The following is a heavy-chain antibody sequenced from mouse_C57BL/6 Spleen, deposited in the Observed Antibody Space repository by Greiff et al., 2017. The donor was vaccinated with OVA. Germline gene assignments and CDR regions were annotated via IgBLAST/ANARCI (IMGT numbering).Heavy chain of an antibody. CDR2: IYPGDGDT. CDR3: ARESKGYFDV. Sequence: QVQLKQSGPELVKPGASVKISCKASGYAFSSSWMNWVKQRPGKGLEWIRRIYPGDGDTNYNGKFKGKATLTADKSSSTAYMQLSSLTSEDSAVYFCARESKGYFDVWGTGTTVTVSS. J-gene: IGHJ1*03. CDR1: GYAFSSSW. V-gene: IGHV1-82*01.